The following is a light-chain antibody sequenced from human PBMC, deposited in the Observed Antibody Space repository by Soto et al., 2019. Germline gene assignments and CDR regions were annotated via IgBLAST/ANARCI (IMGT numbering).Light chain of an antibody. Sequence: DIPMTQSPSTLSASVGDRVTITCRASQSISSWLAWYQQKPGKAPELLIYDASSLESGVPSRFSGSGSGTEFTLTISSLQPDDFATYYCQQYNSYSPLTFGGGTKVEIK. V-gene: IGKV1-5*01. CDR1: QSISSW. J-gene: IGKJ4*01. CDR2: DAS. CDR3: QQYNSYSPLT.